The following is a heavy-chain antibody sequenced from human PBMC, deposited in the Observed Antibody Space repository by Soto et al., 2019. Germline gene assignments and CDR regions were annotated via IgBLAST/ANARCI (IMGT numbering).Heavy chain of an antibody. D-gene: IGHD6-6*01. Sequence: GGSLTLSCAASGFTFSSYGMHWVRQAPGKGLEWVAVISYDGSNKYYADSVKGRFTISRDNSKNTLYLQMNSLRAEDTAVYYCAKDLFGYSSSSFVSRAGPRRTKHDYWGQGTLVTVSS. CDR3: AKDLFGYSSSSFVSRAGPRRTKHDY. V-gene: IGHV3-30*18. J-gene: IGHJ4*02. CDR1: GFTFSSYG. CDR2: ISYDGSNK.